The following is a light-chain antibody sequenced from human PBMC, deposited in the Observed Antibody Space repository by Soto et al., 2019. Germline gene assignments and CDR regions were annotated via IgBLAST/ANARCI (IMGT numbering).Light chain of an antibody. J-gene: IGKJ4*01. CDR1: QSLLYIANNKNY. V-gene: IGKV4-1*01. CDR3: QQYYTTPT. CDR2: WAS. Sequence: DIVMTQFPDSLGVSLGERATINCRSSQSLLYIANNKNYLAWYQQKPGQPPKLLISWASARESGVPDRFSGSGSGADFTLSISSLQAEDVAVYYCQQYYTTPTFGGGTKVAIK.